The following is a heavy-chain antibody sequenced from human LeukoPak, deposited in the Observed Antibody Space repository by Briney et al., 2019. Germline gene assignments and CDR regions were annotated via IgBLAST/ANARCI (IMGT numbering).Heavy chain of an antibody. V-gene: IGHV3-30*04. CDR3: ARDQVPAAMLGPDY. D-gene: IGHD2-2*01. J-gene: IGHJ4*02. CDR2: ISYDGSNK. Sequence: GGSLRLSCAASGFTFSSYAMHWVRQAPGMGLEWVAVISYDGSNKYYADSVKGRFTISRDNSKNTLYLQLNSLRAEDTAVYYCARDQVPAAMLGPDYWGQGTLVTVSS. CDR1: GFTFSSYA.